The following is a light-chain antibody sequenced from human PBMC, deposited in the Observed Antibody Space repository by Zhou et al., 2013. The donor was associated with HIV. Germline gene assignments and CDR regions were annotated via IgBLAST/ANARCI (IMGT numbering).Light chain of an antibody. CDR2: KAS. Sequence: DIQMTQSPSSVSASVGDRVTITCRASQGISSWLAWYQQKPGKAPKLLIYKASSLESGVPSRFIGSGSGTEFTLTISSLQPDDFATYYCQQYNSYLYTFGQGTKLEIK. CDR3: QQYNSYLYT. CDR1: QGISSW. J-gene: IGKJ2*01. V-gene: IGKV1-5*03.